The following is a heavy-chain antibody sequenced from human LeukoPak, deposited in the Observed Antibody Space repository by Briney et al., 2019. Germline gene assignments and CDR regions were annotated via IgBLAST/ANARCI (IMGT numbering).Heavy chain of an antibody. D-gene: IGHD3-3*01. J-gene: IGHJ4*02. Sequence: SETLSLTCAVYGGSFSGYYWSWTRQPPGKGLEWIGEINHSGSTNYNPSLKSRVTISVDTSKNQFSLKLSSVTAADTAVYYCARGRYYDFWSGYYAAGGYFDYWGQGTLVTVSS. V-gene: IGHV4-34*01. CDR1: GGSFSGYY. CDR3: ARGRYYDFWSGYYAAGGYFDY. CDR2: INHSGST.